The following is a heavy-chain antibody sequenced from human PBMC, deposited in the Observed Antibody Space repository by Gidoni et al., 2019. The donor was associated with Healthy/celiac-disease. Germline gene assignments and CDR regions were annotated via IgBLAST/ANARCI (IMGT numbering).Heavy chain of an antibody. J-gene: IGHJ4*02. CDR1: GFPFSSYA. CDR2: IRGRGGSA. V-gene: IGHV3-23*04. CDR3: AKAKRDYFDY. Sequence: EVQLVESGGGLVQPGGSLRLSCAASGFPFSSYAMSWVRQAPGKGLEWVSAIRGRGGSAYYADSVKGRFTISRDNSKNTLYLQMNSLRAEDTAVYYCAKAKRDYFDYWGQGTLVTVSS.